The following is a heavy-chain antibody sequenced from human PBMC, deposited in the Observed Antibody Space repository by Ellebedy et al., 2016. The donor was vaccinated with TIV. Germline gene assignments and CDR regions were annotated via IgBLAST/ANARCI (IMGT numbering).Heavy chain of an antibody. J-gene: IGHJ4*02. CDR1: GFTFSNYW. D-gene: IGHD3-16*01. Sequence: GESLKIPCAASGFTFSNYWKHWVRQAPGKGLVWVSRIYNDGSSTSYADSVEGRFTISRDNPKNTMYLQMNSLRVEDTAVYYCVRDGSYDYGDYWGQGTVVTVSS. CDR2: IYNDGSST. V-gene: IGHV3-74*01. CDR3: VRDGSYDYGDY.